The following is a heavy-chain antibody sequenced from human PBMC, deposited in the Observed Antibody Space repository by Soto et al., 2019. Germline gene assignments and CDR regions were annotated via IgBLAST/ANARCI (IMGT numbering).Heavy chain of an antibody. Sequence: SLRLSCAASCFTVSSNYMNCVRQAPVKGPEWVSVIYSGGSTYYADSVKGRFTIFRDNSKNTLHLQMNGLRAEDTAVYYCSTAMTNYYYYYGMDVWGQGTTVTVSS. CDR2: IYSGGST. CDR1: CFTVSSNY. V-gene: IGHV3-53*01. CDR3: STAMTNYYYYYGMDV. D-gene: IGHD3-22*01. J-gene: IGHJ6*02.